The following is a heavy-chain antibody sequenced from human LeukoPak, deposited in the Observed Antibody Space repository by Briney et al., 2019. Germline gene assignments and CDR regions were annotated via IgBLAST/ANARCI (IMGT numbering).Heavy chain of an antibody. CDR1: GFTFSSYG. D-gene: IGHD3-16*01. CDR3: AKSTNDGFDP. CDR2: IWYDGSNK. Sequence: GRSLRLSCAASGFTFSSYGMHWVRQAPGKGLEWVAVIWYDGSNKYYADSVKGRFTISRDNSKNTPYLQMNSLRAEDTAVYYCAKSTNDGFDPWGQGTLVTVSS. J-gene: IGHJ5*02. V-gene: IGHV3-33*06.